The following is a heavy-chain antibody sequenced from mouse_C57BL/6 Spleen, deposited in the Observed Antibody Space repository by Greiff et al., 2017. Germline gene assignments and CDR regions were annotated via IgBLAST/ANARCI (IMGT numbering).Heavy chain of an antibody. V-gene: IGHV5-12*01. Sequence: EVMLVESGGGLVQPGGSLKLSCAASGFTFSDYYMYWVRQTPEKRLEWVAYISNGGGSTYYPDTVKGRFTISRDNAKNTLYLQMSRLKSEDTAMYYCARRTTVVEGWYFEVWGTGTTVTVSS. CDR3: ARRTTVVEGWYFEV. J-gene: IGHJ1*03. CDR1: GFTFSDYY. D-gene: IGHD1-1*01. CDR2: ISNGGGST.